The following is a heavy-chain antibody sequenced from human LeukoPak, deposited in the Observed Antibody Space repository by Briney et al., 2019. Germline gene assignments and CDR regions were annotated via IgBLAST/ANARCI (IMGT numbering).Heavy chain of an antibody. D-gene: IGHD3-10*01. J-gene: IGHJ3*02. CDR3: ARTAHYYGSGSYYRAFDI. CDR1: GGSISGYY. CDR2: IYYSGST. Sequence: PSETLSLTCTVSGGSISGYYWSWIRQPPGKGLDWIGYIYYSGSTNYNPSLKSRVTISVDTSKNQSSLKLSSVTAADTAVYYCARTAHYYGSGSYYRAFDIWGQGTMVTVSS. V-gene: IGHV4-59*01.